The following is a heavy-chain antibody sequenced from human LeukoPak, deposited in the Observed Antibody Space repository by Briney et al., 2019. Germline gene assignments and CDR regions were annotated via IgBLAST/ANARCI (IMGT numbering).Heavy chain of an antibody. CDR3: ARGGKLITFGGVHWYFDL. V-gene: IGHV5-51*01. CDR1: GYSFTSYW. CDR2: IYPGDSDT. J-gene: IGHJ2*01. Sequence: GESLKISCKGSGYSFTSYWIGWVRQMPGKGLEWMGIIYPGDSDTRYSPSFQGQVTISADKSISTAYLQWSSLKASDTAMYYCARGGKLITFGGVHWYFDLWGRGTLVTVSS. D-gene: IGHD3-16*01.